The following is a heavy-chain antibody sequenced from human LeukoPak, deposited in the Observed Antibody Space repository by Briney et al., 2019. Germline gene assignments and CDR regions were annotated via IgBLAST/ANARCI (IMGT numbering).Heavy chain of an antibody. D-gene: IGHD4-11*01. CDR2: INSSSTTI. Sequence: PGGSLRLSCAASGFTFSAYSMNWVRQAPGKGLEWVSYINSSSTTIYYADSVKGRFTISRDNAKNSLYLQMNSLRAEDTAVYYCARDPHSIPTYFDYWGQGTLVTVSS. CDR3: ARDPHSIPTYFDY. J-gene: IGHJ4*02. CDR1: GFTFSAYS. V-gene: IGHV3-48*01.